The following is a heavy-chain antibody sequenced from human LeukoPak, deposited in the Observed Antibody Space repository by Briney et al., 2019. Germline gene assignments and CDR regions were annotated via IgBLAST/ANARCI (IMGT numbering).Heavy chain of an antibody. J-gene: IGHJ6*03. CDR1: GFTFSSYS. D-gene: IGHD6-13*01. CDR2: ISSSSSTI. Sequence: GGSLRLSCAASGFTFSSYSMNWVRQAPGKGLEWVSYISSSSSTIYYADSVKGRSTISRDNAKNSLYLQMNSLRAEDTAVYYCARDFRIAAAWTYYYYMDVWGKGTTVTVSS. CDR3: ARDFRIAAAWTYYYYMDV. V-gene: IGHV3-48*01.